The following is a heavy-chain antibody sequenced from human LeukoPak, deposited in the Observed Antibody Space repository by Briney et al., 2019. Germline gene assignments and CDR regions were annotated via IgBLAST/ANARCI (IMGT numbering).Heavy chain of an antibody. CDR2: INSDGSST. V-gene: IGHV3-74*01. J-gene: IGHJ4*02. Sequence: GGSLRLSCAASGFTFSSYWMHWVRQAPGKGLVWVSRINSDGSSTSYADSVKGRFTISRDNAKNTLYLQMNSLRAEDTAVYCCARDKDDSSGYVDYWGQGTLVTVSS. CDR1: GFTFSSYW. CDR3: ARDKDDSSGYVDY. D-gene: IGHD3-22*01.